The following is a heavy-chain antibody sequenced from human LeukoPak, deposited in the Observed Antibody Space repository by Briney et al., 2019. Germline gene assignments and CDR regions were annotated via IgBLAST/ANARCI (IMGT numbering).Heavy chain of an antibody. J-gene: IGHJ6*02. V-gene: IGHV3-30-3*01. D-gene: IGHD2-2*01. CDR3: ARDRDIVVVPAAIHGMDV. CDR2: ISYDGSNK. Sequence: GRSLRLSCAASGFTFSSYAMHWVRQAPGKGLEWVAVISYDGSNKYYADSVKGRFTISRDNSKNTLYLQMNSLRAEDTAVYYCARDRDIVVVPAAIHGMDVWGQGTTVIVSS. CDR1: GFTFSSYA.